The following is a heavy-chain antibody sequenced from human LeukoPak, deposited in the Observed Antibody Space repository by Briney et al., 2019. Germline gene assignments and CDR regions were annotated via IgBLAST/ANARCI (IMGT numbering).Heavy chain of an antibody. D-gene: IGHD2-2*01. CDR1: GFNFDDYG. Sequence: PGGSLRLSCAASGFNFDDYGMTWVRQIPGKGLEWVAGVNSNGRSAGYAAAVRGRFTISRDNYKNSLYLDMGSLRLEDTAFYYCTRGYSTRHFPFVSWGQGTLVTVSS. V-gene: IGHV3-20*04. CDR2: VNSNGRSA. CDR3: TRGYSTRHFPFVS. J-gene: IGHJ4*02.